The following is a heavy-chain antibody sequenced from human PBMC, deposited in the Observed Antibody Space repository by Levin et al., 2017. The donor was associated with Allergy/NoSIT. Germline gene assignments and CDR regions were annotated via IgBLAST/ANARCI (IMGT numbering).Heavy chain of an antibody. CDR3: ARTHYSAAAHTSLDY. V-gene: IGHV4-34*01. Sequence: PSETLSLTCAVYGGSFSGYYWSWIRQPPGKGLEWIGEINQSGNSNYNPSLKSRVTISVDTSKNQFSLKLSSVTAADTAVYYCARTHYSAAAHTSLDYWGQGTLVTVSS. CDR2: INQSGNS. J-gene: IGHJ4*02. D-gene: IGHD2-2*01. CDR1: GGSFSGYY.